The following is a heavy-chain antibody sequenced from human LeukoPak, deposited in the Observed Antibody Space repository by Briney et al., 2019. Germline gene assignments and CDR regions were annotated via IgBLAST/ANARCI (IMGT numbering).Heavy chain of an antibody. J-gene: IGHJ4*02. Sequence: ASVKVSCKASGYTFTSYDINWVRQAPGQGLEWMGWIHPSTGNPTYAQGFTGRFVFSLDTSVSTTYLQISSLKAEDTAVYFCARAFQSLGGLSLPDYWGQGTLLTVSS. CDR3: ARAFQSLGGLSLPDY. D-gene: IGHD3-16*02. CDR1: GYTFTSYD. CDR2: IHPSTGNP. V-gene: IGHV7-4-1*02.